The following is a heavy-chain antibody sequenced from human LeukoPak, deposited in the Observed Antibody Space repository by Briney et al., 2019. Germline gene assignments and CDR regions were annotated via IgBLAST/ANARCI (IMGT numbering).Heavy chain of an antibody. CDR2: INPSGGST. CDR1: GYTFTSYY. CDR3: ARGLVAYYGSGSYHIYNWFDP. V-gene: IGHV1-46*01. J-gene: IGHJ5*02. D-gene: IGHD3-10*01. Sequence: ASVKVSCKASGYTFTSYYMHWVRQAPGQGLEWMGIINPSGGSTSYAQKLQGRVTMTRDTSTSTVYMELSSLRSEDTAVYYCARGLVAYYGSGSYHIYNWFDPWGQGTPVTVSS.